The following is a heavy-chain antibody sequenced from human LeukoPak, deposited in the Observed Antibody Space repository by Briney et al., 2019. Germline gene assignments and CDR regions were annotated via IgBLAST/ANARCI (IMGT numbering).Heavy chain of an antibody. D-gene: IGHD5-12*01. Sequence: GTSLRLSCAASGFTFSNHGIHWVRQAPGKGLEWAAIIWYDGSNEYYADSVRGRFTISRDNSRNTVYLQMHSLRAEDTAVYYCVRDGGFSGYDYSLDYWGQGTLVTVSS. V-gene: IGHV3-33*01. J-gene: IGHJ4*02. CDR3: VRDGGFSGYDYSLDY. CDR1: GFTFSNHG. CDR2: IWYDGSNE.